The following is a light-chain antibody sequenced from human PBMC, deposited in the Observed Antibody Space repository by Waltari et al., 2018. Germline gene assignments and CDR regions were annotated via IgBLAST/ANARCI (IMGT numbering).Light chain of an antibody. J-gene: IGKJ3*01. CDR2: EAT. V-gene: IGKV1-5*03. CDR1: QSIGSW. Sequence: IRMTQSPSSFSASTGDRVTITCRASQSIGSWLAWYQQKPGKAPKLLIYEATSLESGVPSRFSASGSGTEFTLTISSLQPDDFATYYCQRYNSYPITFGPGTKVDI. CDR3: QRYNSYPIT.